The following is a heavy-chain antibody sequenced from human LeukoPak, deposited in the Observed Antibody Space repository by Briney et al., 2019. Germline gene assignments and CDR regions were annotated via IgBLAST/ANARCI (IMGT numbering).Heavy chain of an antibody. D-gene: IGHD1-1*01. CDR1: GGSISSSSYY. V-gene: IGHV4-39*07. CDR3: ARDLGSGKFTPHNDAFDI. Sequence: SETLSLTCTVSGGSISSSSYYWGWIRQPPGKGLEWIGSIYYSGSTYYNPSLKSRVTISVDTSKNQFSLKLSSVTAADTAMYYCARDLGSGKFTPHNDAFDIWGQGTMVTVSS. CDR2: IYYSGST. J-gene: IGHJ3*02.